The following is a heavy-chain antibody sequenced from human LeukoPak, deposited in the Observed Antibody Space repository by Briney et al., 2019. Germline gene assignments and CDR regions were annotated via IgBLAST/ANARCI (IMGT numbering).Heavy chain of an antibody. CDR1: GFTFSSYA. CDR2: INNVASHI. D-gene: IGHD2/OR15-2a*01. Sequence: GGSLRLSCAASGFTFSSYAMSWVRQAPGKGLEWVSSINNVASHIYYAGSVRGRFTISRDNAKNSVYLQMNSLRAEDTAVYYCTRDATYYLRYGYFDYWGQGTLVTVSS. J-gene: IGHJ4*02. V-gene: IGHV3-21*01. CDR3: TRDATYYLRYGYFDY.